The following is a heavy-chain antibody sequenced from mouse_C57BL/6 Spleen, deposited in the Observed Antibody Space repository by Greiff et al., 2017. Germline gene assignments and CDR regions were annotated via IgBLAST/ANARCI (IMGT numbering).Heavy chain of an antibody. CDR3: AREGDY. Sequence: ESGPGLVKPSQSLSLTCSVTGYSITSGYYWNWIRQFPGNKLEWMGYISYDGSNNYNPSLKNRSSITRDTSKNQFFLKLNSVTTEDTATYYCAREGDYWGQGTTLTVSS. CDR1: GYSITSGYY. CDR2: ISYDGSN. V-gene: IGHV3-6*01. J-gene: IGHJ2*01.